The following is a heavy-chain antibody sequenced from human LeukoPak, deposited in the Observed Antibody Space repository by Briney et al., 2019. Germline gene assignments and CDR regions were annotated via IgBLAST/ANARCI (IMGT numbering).Heavy chain of an antibody. CDR3: ARDNGHKGVDY. D-gene: IGHD2-8*01. J-gene: IGHJ4*02. V-gene: IGHV1-18*01. CDR1: GYTFTSYG. CDR2: ISGYNGNT. Sequence: GASVKVSCKASGYTFTSYGISWMRQAPGQGLEWMGGISGYNGNTNYVQKFQGRVAMTTDPSTSTIYMELRSLRVDDTALYYCARDNGHKGVDYWGQGTLVTVSS.